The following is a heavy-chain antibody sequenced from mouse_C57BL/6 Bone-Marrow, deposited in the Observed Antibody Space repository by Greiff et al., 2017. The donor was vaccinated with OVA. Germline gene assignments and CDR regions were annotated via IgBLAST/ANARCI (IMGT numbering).Heavy chain of an antibody. Sequence: EVQLVESVAELVRPGASVKLSCTASGFNITNTYMHWVKQRPEQGLEWIGRIDPANGNTNYAPKFQDKATITADTSSNTAYLQLSSLTSEDTAIYYGDWSYCGYFYFDNWGQGTTLTVSS. CDR3: DWSYCGYFYFDN. D-gene: IGHD2-2*01. CDR1: GFNITNTY. V-gene: IGHV14-3*01. J-gene: IGHJ2*01. CDR2: IDPANGNT.